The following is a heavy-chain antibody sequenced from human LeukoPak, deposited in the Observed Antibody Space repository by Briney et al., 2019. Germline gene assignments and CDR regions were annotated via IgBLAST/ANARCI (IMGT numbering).Heavy chain of an antibody. CDR3: ARDRGDYYDSSGQPGY. Sequence: ASVKVSCKASGYTFTSYGISWVRQAPGQGLEWMGWISVYNGNTNYAQKLQGRVTMTTDTSTSTAYMELRSLRSDDTAVYYCARDRGDYYDSSGQPGYWGQGTLVTVSS. CDR1: GYTFTSYG. V-gene: IGHV1-18*01. J-gene: IGHJ4*02. CDR2: ISVYNGNT. D-gene: IGHD3-22*01.